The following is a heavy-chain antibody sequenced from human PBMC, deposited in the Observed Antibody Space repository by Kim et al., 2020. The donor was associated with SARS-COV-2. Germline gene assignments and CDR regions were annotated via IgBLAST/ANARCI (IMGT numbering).Heavy chain of an antibody. Sequence: GESLKISCKGSGYSFTSYWIGWVRQMPGKGLEWMGIIYPGDSDTRYSPSFQGQVTISADKSISTAYLQWSSLKASDTAMYYCAIPSASYYYDSSGYYSYWYFDLWGRGTLVTVSS. CDR1: GYSFTSYW. J-gene: IGHJ2*01. CDR3: AIPSASYYYDSSGYYSYWYFDL. CDR2: IYPGDSDT. D-gene: IGHD3-22*01. V-gene: IGHV5-51*01.